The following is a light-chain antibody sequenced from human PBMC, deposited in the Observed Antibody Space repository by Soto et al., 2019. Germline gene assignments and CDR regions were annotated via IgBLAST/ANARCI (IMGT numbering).Light chain of an antibody. V-gene: IGKV3-15*01. CDR1: QSVSSN. CDR3: QQYNNWPRT. CDR2: GAS. Sequence: EVVLTQSPGTLSLCPGERATLSCRASQSVSSNLAWYQQKPGQAPRLLIYGASTRATGIPARFSGSGSGTEFPLTLSSLQSEDFAVYYCQQYNNWPRTFGQGTKVHIK. J-gene: IGKJ1*01.